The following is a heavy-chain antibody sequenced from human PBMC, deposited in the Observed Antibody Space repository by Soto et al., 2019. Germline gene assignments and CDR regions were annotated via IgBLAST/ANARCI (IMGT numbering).Heavy chain of an antibody. Sequence: SETLSLTCTVSGGSISSYYWSWIRQPPGKGLEWIGYIYYSGSTNYNPSLKSRVTISVDTSKNQFSLKLSSVTAADTAVYYCAREDLAAAGTYFDYWGQGTLVTVSS. V-gene: IGHV4-59*01. CDR1: GGSISSYY. J-gene: IGHJ4*02. D-gene: IGHD6-13*01. CDR3: AREDLAAAGTYFDY. CDR2: IYYSGST.